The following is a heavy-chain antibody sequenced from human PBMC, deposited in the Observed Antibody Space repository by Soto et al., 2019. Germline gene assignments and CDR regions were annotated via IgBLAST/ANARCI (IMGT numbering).Heavy chain of an antibody. J-gene: IGHJ6*02. CDR3: ARQHNYYDFWSGYDYYGMDV. CDR1: GYSFTSYW. CDR2: IDPSDSYT. Sequence: PGESLKISCKGSGYSFTSYWIGWVRQMPGKGLEWMGRIDPSDSYTNYSPSFQGHVTISADKSISTVYLQWSSLKALDTAMYYCARQHNYYDFWSGYDYYGMDVWGQGTTVTVSS. V-gene: IGHV5-10-1*01. D-gene: IGHD3-3*01.